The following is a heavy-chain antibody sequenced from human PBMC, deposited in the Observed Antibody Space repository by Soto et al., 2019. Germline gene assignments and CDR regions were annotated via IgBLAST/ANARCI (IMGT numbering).Heavy chain of an antibody. CDR2: ISAYNGNT. CDR1: GYTFTSYG. V-gene: IGHV1-18*01. D-gene: IGHD1-26*01. CDR3: ASQSGSYDAFDI. J-gene: IGHJ3*02. Sequence: ASVKVSSKASGYTFTSYGISWVRQAPGQGLEWMGWISAYNGNTNYAQKLQGRVTMTTDTSTSTAYMELRSLRSDDTAVYYCASQSGSYDAFDIWGQGTMVTVSS.